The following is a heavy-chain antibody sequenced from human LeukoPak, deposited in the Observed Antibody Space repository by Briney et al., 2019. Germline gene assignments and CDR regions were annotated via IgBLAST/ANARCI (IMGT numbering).Heavy chain of an antibody. CDR3: ARGSRYFDWLLYPTHAFDI. CDR2: IYTSGST. D-gene: IGHD3-9*01. J-gene: IGHJ3*02. V-gene: IGHV4-4*07. CDR1: GGSISSYY. Sequence: PSETLSLTCTVSGGSISSYYWSWIRQPAGKGLEWIGRIYTSGSTNYNPSLKSRVTISVDTSKNQFSLKLSSVTAADTAVYYCARGSRYFDWLLYPTHAFDIWGQGTMVTVSS.